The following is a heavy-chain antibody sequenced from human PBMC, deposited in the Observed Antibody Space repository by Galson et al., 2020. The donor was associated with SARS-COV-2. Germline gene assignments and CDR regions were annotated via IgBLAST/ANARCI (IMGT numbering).Heavy chain of an antibody. J-gene: IGHJ4*02. CDR1: GGSFSGYY. CDR2: INHSGST. CDR3: ASSLVGTLVRVGY. V-gene: IGHV4-34*01. Sequence: SETLSLTCAVYGGSFSGYYWSWIRQPPGKGLEWIGEINHSGSTNYNPSLKSRVTISVDTSKNQFSLKLSSVTAADTAVYYCASSLVGTLVRVGYWGQGTLVTVSS. D-gene: IGHD1-26*01.